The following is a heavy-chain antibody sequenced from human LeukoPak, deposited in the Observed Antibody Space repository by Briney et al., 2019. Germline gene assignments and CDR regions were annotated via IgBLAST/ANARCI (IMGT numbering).Heavy chain of an antibody. V-gene: IGHV4-59*08. CDR1: GGSISSYY. Sequence: PETLSLTCTVSGGSISSYYWSWIRQPPGKGLEWIGYIYYTGSTNYSPSLKSRVTISVDTSKNQFSLKLSSMTAEDTAVYYCARHGRSGYSIDWPALDYWGQGSLVIVSS. D-gene: IGHD5-18*01. CDR3: ARHGRSGYSIDWPALDY. J-gene: IGHJ4*02. CDR2: IYYTGST.